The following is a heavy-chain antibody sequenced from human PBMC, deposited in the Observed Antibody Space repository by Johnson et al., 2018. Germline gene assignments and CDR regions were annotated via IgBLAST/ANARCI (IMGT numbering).Heavy chain of an antibody. V-gene: IGHV3-9*01. Sequence: VQLVQSGGGLVQPGRSLRLSCAASGFTFDDYAMHWVRQAPGKGLEWVSGISWNSGSIGYADSVKGRFTIPRDNSKNTLYLQMNSLGAEDTGVYYCAREPLGDYYDSSGPFFDIWGQGTMVTVSS. CDR1: GFTFDDYA. D-gene: IGHD3-22*01. CDR3: AREPLGDYYDSSGPFFDI. CDR2: ISWNSGSI. J-gene: IGHJ3*02.